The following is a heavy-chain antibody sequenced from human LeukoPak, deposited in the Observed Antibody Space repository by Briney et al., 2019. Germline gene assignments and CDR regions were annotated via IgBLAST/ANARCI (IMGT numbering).Heavy chain of an antibody. D-gene: IGHD1-26*01. Sequence: PGGSLRLSCAASGFTFSSYSMNWVRQAPGKGLEWVSYISSSSSTIYYADSVKGRFTISRDNAKNSLYLQMNSLRAGDTAVYYCARAHPFSGSYGAFDIWGQGTMVTVSS. CDR1: GFTFSSYS. CDR3: ARAHPFSGSYGAFDI. J-gene: IGHJ3*02. CDR2: ISSSSSTI. V-gene: IGHV3-48*01.